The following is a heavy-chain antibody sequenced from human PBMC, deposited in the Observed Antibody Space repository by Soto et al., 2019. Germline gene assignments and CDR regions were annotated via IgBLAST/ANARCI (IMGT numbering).Heavy chain of an antibody. CDR1: GGSFSGYY. D-gene: IGHD4-17*01. J-gene: IGHJ2*01. CDR2: IYHTGSV. V-gene: IGHV4-34*02. Sequence: QVHLQQWGAGLLKPSETLSLTCSVYGGSFSGYYWSCIRQTPGNVLELIGEIYHTGSVNYNPSLKSRVSISVDTSKNQFSLKLTSVTAADTAVYYCASHLKTTVTTYWYFDLWGRGTLVTVSS. CDR3: ASHLKTTVTTYWYFDL.